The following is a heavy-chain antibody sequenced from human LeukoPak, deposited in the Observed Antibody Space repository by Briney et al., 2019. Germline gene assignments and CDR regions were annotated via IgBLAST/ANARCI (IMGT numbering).Heavy chain of an antibody. V-gene: IGHV4-59*01. CDR2: TYYSGST. D-gene: IGHD3-3*01. CDR1: GGSISSYY. Sequence: SETLSLTCTVSGGSISSYYWSWIRQPPGKGLEWIGYTYYSGSTNYNPSLKSRVTISVDTSKNQFSLKLSSVTAADTAVYYCASWYYDFWSGNAGLYGMDVWGQGTTVTVSS. J-gene: IGHJ6*02. CDR3: ASWYYDFWSGNAGLYGMDV.